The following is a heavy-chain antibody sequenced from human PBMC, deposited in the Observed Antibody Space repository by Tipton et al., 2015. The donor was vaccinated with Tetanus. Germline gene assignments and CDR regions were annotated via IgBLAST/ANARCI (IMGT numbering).Heavy chain of an antibody. J-gene: IGHJ3*01. D-gene: IGHD5-24*01. CDR2: IYYSGDT. CDR3: ARGGRDAYNNPLGAFDV. CDR1: GASIRSSRYF. V-gene: IGHV4-31*03. Sequence: TLSLTCSVSGASIRSSRYFWNWVRQYPGKGLEWIGYIYYSGDTYMNPSLKSRVTMSVDTSKNQFSLNVTSVTAAETAVYYCARGGRDAYNNPLGAFDVWGRGTTVTVSS.